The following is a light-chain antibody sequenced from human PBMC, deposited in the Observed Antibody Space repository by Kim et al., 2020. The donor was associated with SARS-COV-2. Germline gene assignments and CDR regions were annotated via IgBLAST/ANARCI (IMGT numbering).Light chain of an antibody. CDR2: QDT. J-gene: IGLJ3*02. Sequence: SYELTQPPSVSVSPGQTASITCSGDKLGDKYVCWYQQKPGQSPAPVIFQDTKRPSGIPERFSGSKSGNTATLTISGTQPTDEAYYYCQVWDISTKGVFGGGTKVTVL. CDR3: QVWDISTKGV. CDR1: KLGDKY. V-gene: IGLV3-1*01.